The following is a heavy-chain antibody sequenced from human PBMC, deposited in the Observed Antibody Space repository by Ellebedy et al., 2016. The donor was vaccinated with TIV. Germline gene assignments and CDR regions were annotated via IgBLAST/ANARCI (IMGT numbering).Heavy chain of an antibody. D-gene: IGHD4-17*01. Sequence: SGPTLVKPTETLTLTCTVSGFSLSNVGVSWIRQPPGKAPEWRAHVFSNDKSSYRTSLNSRLTISKDTSKSQVLLTMTNMDPVDTATYYCAGRTTVTYSYDYWGQGILVTVSS. CDR3: AGRTTVTYSYDY. V-gene: IGHV2-26*01. CDR1: GFSLSNVG. CDR2: VFSNDKS. J-gene: IGHJ4*02.